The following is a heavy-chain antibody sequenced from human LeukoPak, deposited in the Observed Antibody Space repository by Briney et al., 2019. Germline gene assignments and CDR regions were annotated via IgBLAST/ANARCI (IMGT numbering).Heavy chain of an antibody. V-gene: IGHV1-18*04. J-gene: IGHJ6*03. CDR2: ISAYNGNT. CDR3: ATVGVDSDYYYMDV. Sequence: ASVKVSCKASGYSFTGYYMHWVRQAPGQGLEWMGWISAYNGNTNYAQKFQGRVTMTTDTSSSAAYMELRSLGSDDTAVYYCATVGVDSDYYYMDVWGKGTTVTVSS. D-gene: IGHD3-10*01. CDR1: GYSFTGYY.